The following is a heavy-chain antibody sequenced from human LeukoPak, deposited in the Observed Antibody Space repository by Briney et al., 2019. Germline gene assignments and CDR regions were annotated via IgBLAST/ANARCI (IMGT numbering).Heavy chain of an antibody. CDR1: GYTFTSYG. V-gene: IGHV1-18*01. CDR3: ARHQRRYCSSTSCSPFDY. CDR2: ISANNGNT. J-gene: IGHJ4*02. D-gene: IGHD2-2*01. Sequence: ASVKVSCKASGYTFTSYGISWVRQAPGQGREWMGWISANNGNTNYAQKLQGRVTMTTDTSTSTAYMELRSLRSDDTAVYYCARHQRRYCSSTSCSPFDYWGQGTLVTVSS.